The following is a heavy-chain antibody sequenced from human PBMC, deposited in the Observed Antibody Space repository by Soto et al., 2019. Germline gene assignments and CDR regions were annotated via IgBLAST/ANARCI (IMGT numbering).Heavy chain of an antibody. Sequence: EVRLVESGGGLVQPGGSLRLSCAASGFTFSNYWMSWVRQTPGKGLEWVANIKHDGSEQYYDDSVKGRFTISRDNAKNSLFLQVNSLRAEDTAVYYCARETDWTTVLDYWGRGARVTVSS. CDR2: IKHDGSEQ. CDR1: GFTFSNYW. CDR3: ARETDWTTVLDY. J-gene: IGHJ4*02. D-gene: IGHD4-4*01. V-gene: IGHV3-7*01.